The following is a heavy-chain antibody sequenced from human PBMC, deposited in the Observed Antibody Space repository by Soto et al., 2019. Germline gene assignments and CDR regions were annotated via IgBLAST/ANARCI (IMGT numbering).Heavy chain of an antibody. D-gene: IGHD5-18*01. J-gene: IGHJ6*02. CDR3: AKDSAAMVTGYYDYGMDV. CDR2: ISGSGGST. Sequence: EVQLLESGGGLVQPGGSLRLSCAASGFTFSSYAMSWVRQAPGKGLEWVSAISGSGGSTYYADSVKGRFTISRDNSKNPLYLQMNSLRAEDTAVYYCAKDSAAMVTGYYDYGMDVWGQGTTVTVSS. CDR1: GFTFSSYA. V-gene: IGHV3-23*01.